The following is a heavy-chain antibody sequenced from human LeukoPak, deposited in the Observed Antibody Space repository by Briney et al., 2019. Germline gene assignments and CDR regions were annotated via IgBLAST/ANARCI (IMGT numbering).Heavy chain of an antibody. Sequence: ASVKVSCKPSGGTFSIYAVSWVRQAPGQGPEWMGRIIPIFGTTNYAQKFEGRVTITTDESKSTVYMELRSLTSDDAAVFFCARGPTGLSYFDLWGQGTQVSASS. D-gene: IGHD3-9*01. CDR2: IIPIFGTT. J-gene: IGHJ4*02. CDR1: GGTFSIYA. CDR3: ARGPTGLSYFDL. V-gene: IGHV1-69*05.